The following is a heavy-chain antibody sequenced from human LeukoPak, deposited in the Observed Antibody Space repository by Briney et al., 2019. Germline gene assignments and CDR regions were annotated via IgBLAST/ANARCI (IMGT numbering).Heavy chain of an antibody. D-gene: IGHD2-2*01. CDR1: TFTFRNYW. CDR2: IKHDGSEK. J-gene: IGHJ3*02. V-gene: IGHV3-7*01. Sequence: GGCLRLSCAASTFTFRNYWMSWVRQAPGKGLEWVANIKHDGSEKYYVDSVKGRFTLPRDNAKNTLYLQMNSLRAEDTAVYYCARYCSSTSCNDAFDMWGQGTMVTVSS. CDR3: ARYCSSTSCNDAFDM.